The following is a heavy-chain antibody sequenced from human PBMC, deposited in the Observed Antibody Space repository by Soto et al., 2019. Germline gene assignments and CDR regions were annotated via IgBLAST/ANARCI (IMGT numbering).Heavy chain of an antibody. Sequence: QVQLQESGPGLVKPSETLSLTCTVSGGSISSYYWSWIRQPPGKGLEWIGYIYYSGSTNYNPSLKSRVTISVDPSKNQSSLKPSSVTAADTAVYYCARETAPLYSSSWYWFDPWGQGTLVTVSS. CDR3: ARETAPLYSSSWYWFDP. CDR2: IYYSGST. CDR1: GGSISSYY. V-gene: IGHV4-59*12. D-gene: IGHD6-13*01. J-gene: IGHJ5*02.